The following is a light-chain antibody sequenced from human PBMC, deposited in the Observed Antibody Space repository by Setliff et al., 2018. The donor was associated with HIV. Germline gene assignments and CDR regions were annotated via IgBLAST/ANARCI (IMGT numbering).Light chain of an antibody. CDR1: SSDVGGYNY. J-gene: IGLJ1*01. V-gene: IGLV2-14*03. CDR2: DVS. Sequence: QSALTQPASVSGSPGQSITISCSGTSSDVGGYNYVSWYQQHPGKAPKLMIYDVSNRPSGVSNRFSGSKSGNTASLTISGLQPEDEADYYCCSYTSSLTYVFGIGTKVTVL. CDR3: CSYTSSLTYV.